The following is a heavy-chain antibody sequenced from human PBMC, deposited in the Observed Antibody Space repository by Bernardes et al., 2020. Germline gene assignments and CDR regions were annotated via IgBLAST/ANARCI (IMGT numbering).Heavy chain of an antibody. D-gene: IGHD3-3*01. CDR1: GFTFSSYS. V-gene: IGHV3-74*01. Sequence: GGSLRLSCAASGFTFSSYSMNWVRQAPGKGLVWVSRISHDASIATYADSVKGRFTVSRDNAKNTLYLEMNSLRAEDTAVYYCSRDLNFNFFDYWGQGSLVTVSS. J-gene: IGHJ4*02. CDR2: ISHDASIA. CDR3: SRDLNFNFFDY.